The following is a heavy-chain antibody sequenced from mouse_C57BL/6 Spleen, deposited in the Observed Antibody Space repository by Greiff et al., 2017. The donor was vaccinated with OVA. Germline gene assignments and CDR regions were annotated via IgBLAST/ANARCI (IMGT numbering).Heavy chain of an antibody. Sequence: VQLQESDAELVKPGASVKISCKVSCYTFTDHTIHWMKQRPEQGLEWIGYIYPRDGSTKYNEKFKGKATLTADKSSSTAYMQLNSLTSEDSAVYFCARIYYYGSSYWWYFDVWGTGTTVTVSS. D-gene: IGHD1-1*01. J-gene: IGHJ1*03. V-gene: IGHV1-78*01. CDR1: CYTFTDHT. CDR3: ARIYYYGSSYWWYFDV. CDR2: IYPRDGST.